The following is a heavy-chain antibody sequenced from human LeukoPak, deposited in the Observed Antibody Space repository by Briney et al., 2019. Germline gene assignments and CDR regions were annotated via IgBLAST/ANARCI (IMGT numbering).Heavy chain of an antibody. CDR1: GGSISGYF. CDR2: ISYSGST. V-gene: IGHV4-59*08. J-gene: IGHJ4*02. D-gene: IGHD5-18*01. Sequence: PSETLSLTCTVSGGSISGYFWSWIRQSPGKGLEWIAYISYSGSTSYNPSLKSQVTISVDTSKDQFSLKLTSVTAADTAVYYCARHGAAMVTYPLDYWGQGTLVTVSS. CDR3: ARHGAAMVTYPLDY.